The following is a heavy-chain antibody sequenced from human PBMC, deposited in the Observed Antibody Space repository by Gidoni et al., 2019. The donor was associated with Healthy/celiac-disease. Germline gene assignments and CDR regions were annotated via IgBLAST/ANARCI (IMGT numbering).Heavy chain of an antibody. CDR2: IYDSGST. Sequence: QVQLQESGPGLVKPSQTLSLTCTVSGCSISSCGYYWSWIRQHPGKGLEWIGYIYDSGSTYYNPSLKSRVTISVDTSKNQFSLKLSSVTAADTAVYYCARWRYCSSTSCYPLYDYWGQGTLVTVSS. V-gene: IGHV4-31*03. CDR3: ARWRYCSSTSCYPLYDY. CDR1: GCSISSCGYY. J-gene: IGHJ4*02. D-gene: IGHD2-2*01.